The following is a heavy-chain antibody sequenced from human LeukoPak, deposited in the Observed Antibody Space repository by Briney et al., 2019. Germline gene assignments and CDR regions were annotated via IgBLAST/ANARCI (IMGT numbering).Heavy chain of an antibody. Sequence: ASVKVFCNASGYAFTSNGISWVRQAPGQGLEWMGWISTYTGTTHYAQILQGRVTMTTDTSTSTAYMELRSLRSDDTAVYYCARDPTGNFDYWGQGTLVTVSS. J-gene: IGHJ4*02. V-gene: IGHV1-18*01. CDR3: ARDPTGNFDY. CDR1: GYAFTSNG. CDR2: ISTYTGTT. D-gene: IGHD4-17*01.